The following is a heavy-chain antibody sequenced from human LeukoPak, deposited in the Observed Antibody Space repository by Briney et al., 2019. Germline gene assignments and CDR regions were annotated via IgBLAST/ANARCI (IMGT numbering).Heavy chain of an antibody. CDR2: ITPNADRT. Sequence: GGSLRLSCAASGFTFGSYGMSWVRQAPGKGLEWVSFITPNADRTSYADSVEGRFTISRDNPRNTLYMQMNSLRDEDTAVYYCARGRNAGGPYYSDYWGQGTLVTVSS. J-gene: IGHJ4*02. V-gene: IGHV3-23*01. D-gene: IGHD4-23*01. CDR3: ARGRNAGGPYYSDY. CDR1: GFTFGSYG.